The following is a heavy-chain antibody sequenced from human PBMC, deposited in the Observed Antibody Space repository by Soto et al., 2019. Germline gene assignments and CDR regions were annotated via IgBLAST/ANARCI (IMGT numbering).Heavy chain of an antibody. CDR1: GFTFSSYA. J-gene: IGHJ4*02. CDR2: ISGSGGST. CDR3: AKALDYVWGSYCYALDH. D-gene: IGHD3-16*02. Sequence: EVQLLESGGGLVQPGGSLRLSCAASGFTFSSYAMSWVRQAPGKGLEWVSAISGSGGSTYYADSVKGRFTISRDNSKNPLYLQMNSLRAEDTAVYYGAKALDYVWGSYCYALDHWGQGTLVTVSS. V-gene: IGHV3-23*01.